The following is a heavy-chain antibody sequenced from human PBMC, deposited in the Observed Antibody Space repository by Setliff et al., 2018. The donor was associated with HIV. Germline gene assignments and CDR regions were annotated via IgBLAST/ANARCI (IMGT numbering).Heavy chain of an antibody. CDR2: INHSGST. V-gene: IGHV4-34*01. J-gene: IGHJ4*02. CDR3: ARRAGTSFFDY. D-gene: IGHD6-19*01. Sequence: SETLSLTCAVYGGSFSGYYWSWIRQPPGKGLEWIGEINHSGSTNYNPSLKSRVTISVDTSENQFSLKLSSVTAADTAVYYCARRAGTSFFDYWGQGTLVTVSS. CDR1: GGSFSGYY.